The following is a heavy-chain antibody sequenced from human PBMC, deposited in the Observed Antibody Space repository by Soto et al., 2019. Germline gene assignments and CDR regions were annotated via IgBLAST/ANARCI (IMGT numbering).Heavy chain of an antibody. J-gene: IGHJ4*02. CDR1: GFTFSSYG. V-gene: IGHV3-33*01. CDR2: IWYDGSNK. CDR3: ARDLRIMITFGGVIALAY. D-gene: IGHD3-16*02. Sequence: GGSLRLSCAASGFTFSSYGMHWVRQAPGKGLEWVAVIWYDGSNKYYADSVKGRFAISRDNSKNTLYLQMNSLRAEDTAVYYCARDLRIMITFGGVIALAYWGQGT.